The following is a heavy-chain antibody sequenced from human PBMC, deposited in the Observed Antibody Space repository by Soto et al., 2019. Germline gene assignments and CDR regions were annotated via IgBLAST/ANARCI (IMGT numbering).Heavy chain of an antibody. CDR1: GYTFSNYG. J-gene: IGHJ5*02. CDR2: ISLYSDGA. V-gene: IGHV1-18*01. Sequence: QVQLVQSGGEVKRPGASVKVSYKTSGYTFSNYGITWVRRAPGQPLEWLGWISLYSDGANYAQNFQGRVSMTTDTSTTTAYMELRRLRSDDTAVYYCARVVPGAEAWFGPWGQGTLVTVSS. CDR3: ARVVPGAEAWFGP. D-gene: IGHD2-2*01.